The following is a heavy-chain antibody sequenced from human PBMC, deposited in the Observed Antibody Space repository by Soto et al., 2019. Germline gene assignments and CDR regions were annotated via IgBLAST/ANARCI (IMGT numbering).Heavy chain of an antibody. CDR1: GYTFTSYG. Sequence: ASLKVSCKASGYTFTSYGISWVRQAPGQGLEWMGWISAYNGNTNYAQKLQGRVTMTTDTSTSTAYMELRSLRSDDTAVYYCARLKLRLGELSFNWFDPWGQGTLVTVSS. D-gene: IGHD3-16*02. CDR3: ARLKLRLGELSFNWFDP. CDR2: ISAYNGNT. J-gene: IGHJ5*02. V-gene: IGHV1-18*01.